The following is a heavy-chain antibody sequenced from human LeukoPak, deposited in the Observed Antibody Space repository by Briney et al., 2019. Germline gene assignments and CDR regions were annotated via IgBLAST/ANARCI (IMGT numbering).Heavy chain of an antibody. CDR3: ARASIVGATNAFDI. CDR2: ISYDGSNK. V-gene: IGHV3-30*04. D-gene: IGHD1-26*01. J-gene: IGHJ3*02. CDR1: GFTFSSYA. Sequence: PGGSLRLSCAASGFTFSSYAMHWVRQAPGKGLEWVAVISYDGSNKYYADSVKGRFTISRDNSKTTLYLQMNSLRAEDTAVYYCARASIVGATNAFDIWGQGTMVTVSS.